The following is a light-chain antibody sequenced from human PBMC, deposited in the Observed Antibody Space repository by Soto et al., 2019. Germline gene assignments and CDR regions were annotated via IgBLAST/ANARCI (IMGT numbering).Light chain of an antibody. CDR1: SGSIASNY. CDR3: QSFDTSNRV. Sequence: FMLTQPHSVSESPGKTVTISCTRSSGSIASNYVQWYQQRPGSAPTIVIYEDNQRPSGVPDRFSGSIDSSSNSASLTISGLKTEDEADYYCQSFDTSNRVFGGGTKVTVL. CDR2: EDN. J-gene: IGLJ2*01. V-gene: IGLV6-57*04.